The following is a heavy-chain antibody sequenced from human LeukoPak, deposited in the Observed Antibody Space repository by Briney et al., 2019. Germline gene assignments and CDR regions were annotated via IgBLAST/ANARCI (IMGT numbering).Heavy chain of an antibody. V-gene: IGHV4-34*01. Sequence: SETLSLTCAVYGGSFSGYYWSWIRQPPGKGLEWIGEINHSGSTNYNPSLKSRVTISVDTSKNQFSLKLSSVTAADTAVYYCARRGYSYGHRLFDHWGQGTLVTVSS. CDR1: GGSFSGYY. CDR2: INHSGST. J-gene: IGHJ4*02. CDR3: ARRGYSYGHRLFDH. D-gene: IGHD5-18*01.